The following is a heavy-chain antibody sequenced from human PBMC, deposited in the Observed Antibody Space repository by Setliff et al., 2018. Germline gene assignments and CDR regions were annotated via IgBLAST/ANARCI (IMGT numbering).Heavy chain of an antibody. CDR1: GFTFSDHY. CDR2: SRDKPSSYTT. V-gene: IGHV3-72*01. D-gene: IGHD3-9*01. J-gene: IGHJ4*02. Sequence: PGGSLRLSCAASGFTFSDHYMDWVRQTPGKGLEWVGRSRDKPSSYTTEYAASVKGRFTISRDASKNLVFLQMNSLKTEDTAVYYCATGLGQYFDYWGQGSLVTVS. CDR3: ATGLGQYFDY.